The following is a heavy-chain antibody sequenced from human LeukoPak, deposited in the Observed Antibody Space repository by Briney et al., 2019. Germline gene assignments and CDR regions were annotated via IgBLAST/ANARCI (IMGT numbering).Heavy chain of an antibody. V-gene: IGHV3-23*01. CDR2: MSSSDDGR. Sequence: GGSLRLSCATSGLSFSSYAMSWVRQAPGKGLEWVSAMSSSDDGRYYAASVRGRFTISRDTSRSTLYLQMNSLRAEDAAVYYCAKAPVTSCRGAFCYPFDYWGQGTLVTVSS. CDR1: GLSFSSYA. CDR3: AKAPVTSCRGAFCYPFDY. D-gene: IGHD2-15*01. J-gene: IGHJ4*02.